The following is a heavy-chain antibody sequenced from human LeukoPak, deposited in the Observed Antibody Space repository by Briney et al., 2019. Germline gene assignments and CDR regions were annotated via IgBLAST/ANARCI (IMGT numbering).Heavy chain of an antibody. CDR1: GGSFSGYY. CDR3: ARAPLNLIQLWPQYYFDY. Sequence: SETLSLTCAVYGGSFSGYYWSWIRQPPGKGLEWIGEINHSESTNYNPSLKSRVTISVDTSKNQFSLKLSSVTAADTAVYYCARAPLNLIQLWPQYYFDYWGQGTLVTVSS. D-gene: IGHD5-18*01. CDR2: INHSEST. V-gene: IGHV4-34*01. J-gene: IGHJ4*02.